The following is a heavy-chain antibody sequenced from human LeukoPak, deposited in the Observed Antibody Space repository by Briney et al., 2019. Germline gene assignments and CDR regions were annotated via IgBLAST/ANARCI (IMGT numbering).Heavy chain of an antibody. CDR1: GGSISSSSYF. D-gene: IGHD4/OR15-4a*01. J-gene: IGHJ4*02. CDR3: ARHVVGASYYFDY. Sequence: PSGTLSLTCTVSGGSISSSSYFWGWIRQPPGKGLEWIGSIYYSGSTYYNPSLKSRVTISVDTSKNQFSLKLSSVTAADTAVYYCARHVVGASYYFDYWGQGTLVTVSS. CDR2: IYYSGST. V-gene: IGHV4-39*01.